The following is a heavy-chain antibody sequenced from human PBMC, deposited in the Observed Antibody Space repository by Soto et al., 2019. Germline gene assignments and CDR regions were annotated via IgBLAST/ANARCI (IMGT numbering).Heavy chain of an antibody. CDR2: IYYSGST. CDR3: ARHISSGTNIAAIRSFDP. V-gene: IGHV4-59*08. Sequence: QVQLQESGPGLVKPSETLSLTCTVSGGSINSYYWSWIRQPPGKGLEWIGYIYYSGSTNYNPSLKCRTTITADTSKNQFSLKLSSVTAADTAVYYCARHISSGTNIAAIRSFDPWGQGTLVTISS. J-gene: IGHJ5*02. CDR1: GGSINSYY. D-gene: IGHD1-7*01.